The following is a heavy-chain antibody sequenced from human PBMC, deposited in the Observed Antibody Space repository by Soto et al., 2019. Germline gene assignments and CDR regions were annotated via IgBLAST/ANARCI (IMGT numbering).Heavy chain of an antibody. Sequence: GGSLRLSCTASGFTFGDYAMSWVRQAPGKGLEWVGFIRSKAYGGTTEYAASVKGRFTISRDDSKSIAYLQMNSLKTEDTAVYYCTRDIVVVPAANYYYVMDVWGQGSSVTVSS. D-gene: IGHD2-2*01. CDR2: IRSKAYGGTT. CDR1: GFTFGDYA. V-gene: IGHV3-49*04. CDR3: TRDIVVVPAANYYYVMDV. J-gene: IGHJ6*02.